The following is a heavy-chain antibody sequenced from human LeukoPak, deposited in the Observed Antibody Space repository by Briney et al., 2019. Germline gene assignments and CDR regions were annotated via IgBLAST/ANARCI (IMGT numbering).Heavy chain of an antibody. Sequence: GGSLRLSCAASGFTFASYAMSWVRQAPGKGLEWVSGISGSGGCTYYADSVKGRFTISRDNSKSTLYLQMNSLRAEDTAVYYCAKDFTSALWFGELLSDGLSSAFDIWGQGTLLTVSS. CDR1: GFTFASYA. CDR3: AKDFTSALWFGELLSDGLSSAFDI. V-gene: IGHV3-23*01. CDR2: ISGSGGCT. J-gene: IGHJ3*02. D-gene: IGHD3-10*01.